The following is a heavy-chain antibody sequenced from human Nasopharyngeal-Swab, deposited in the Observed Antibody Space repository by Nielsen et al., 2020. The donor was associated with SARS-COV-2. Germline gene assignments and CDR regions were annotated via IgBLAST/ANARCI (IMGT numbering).Heavy chain of an antibody. CDR1: GFTFSSYG. CDR3: AKELSARVVTPTYYIDY. V-gene: IGHV3-30*02. D-gene: IGHD3-22*01. Sequence: GESLKISCAASGFTFSSYGMHWVRQAPGKGLEWVAVIWYDGSNKYYADSVKGRFTISRDNSKNTLYLQMNSLRAEDTAVYYCAKELSARVVTPTYYIDYWGQGTLVTVSS. J-gene: IGHJ4*02. CDR2: IWYDGSNK.